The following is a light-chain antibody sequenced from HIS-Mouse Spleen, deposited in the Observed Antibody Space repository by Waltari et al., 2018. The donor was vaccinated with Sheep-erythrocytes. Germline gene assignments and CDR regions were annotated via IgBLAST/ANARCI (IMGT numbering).Light chain of an antibody. Sequence: QSALTQPASVSGSPGQSITISCTGTSSDVGRLNLVYWYQQHPGKAPKLMIYEGSKRPSGVSNRFSGSKSGNTASLTISGLQAEDEADYYCCSYAGSSTVFGGGTQLTVL. V-gene: IGLV2-23*01. J-gene: IGLJ7*01. CDR3: CSYAGSSTV. CDR2: EGS. CDR1: SSDVGRLNL.